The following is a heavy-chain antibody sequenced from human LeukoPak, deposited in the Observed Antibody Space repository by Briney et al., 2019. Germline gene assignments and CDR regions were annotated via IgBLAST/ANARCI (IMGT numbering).Heavy chain of an antibody. Sequence: GESLKISCKGSGYSFTTYWISWVRQMTGKGLEWMGRIDPSDSYTNYSPSFQGHVTISADKSISTAYLQWSSLKASDTAMYYCARDGGNSVGAFDIWGQGTMVTVSS. J-gene: IGHJ3*02. CDR2: IDPSDSYT. CDR1: GYSFTTYW. CDR3: ARDGGNSVGAFDI. D-gene: IGHD4-23*01. V-gene: IGHV5-10-1*01.